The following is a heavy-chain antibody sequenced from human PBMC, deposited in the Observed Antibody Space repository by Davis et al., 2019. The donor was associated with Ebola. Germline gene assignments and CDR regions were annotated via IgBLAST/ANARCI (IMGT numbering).Heavy chain of an antibody. CDR2: INPNSGGT. V-gene: IGHV1-2*02. CDR3: ARLYSSGQVAQGYGMDV. J-gene: IGHJ6*02. CDR1: GYTFTGYY. D-gene: IGHD6-19*01. Sequence: ASVKVSCKASGYTFTGYYMHWVRQAPGQGLEWMGWINPNSGGTNYAQKFQGRVTMTRDTSISTAYMELSRLRSDDTAVYYCARLYSSGQVAQGYGMDVWGQGTTVTVSS.